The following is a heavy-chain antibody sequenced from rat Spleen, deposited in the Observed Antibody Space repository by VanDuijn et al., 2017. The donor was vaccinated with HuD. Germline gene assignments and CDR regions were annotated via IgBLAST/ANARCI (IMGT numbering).Heavy chain of an antibody. V-gene: IGHV5-20*01. J-gene: IGHJ2*01. CDR2: ISYDGDNT. CDR1: GFAFSHYG. Sequence: EVQLVESGGGLVQPGRSIKLSCAASGFAFSHYGMAWVLQAPTKGLEWIASISYDGDNTYYRDSVKGRFTISRDNAKSTLYLQMESLRSEDTATYYCAKDQDDGSYFGDYWGQGVMVTVSS. CDR3: AKDQDDGSYFGDY. D-gene: IGHD1-12*02.